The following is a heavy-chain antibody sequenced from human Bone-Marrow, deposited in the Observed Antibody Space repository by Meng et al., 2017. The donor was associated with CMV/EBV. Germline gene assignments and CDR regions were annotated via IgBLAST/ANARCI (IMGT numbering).Heavy chain of an antibody. CDR1: GGTFSSYA. J-gene: IGHJ4*02. Sequence: SVKVSCKASGGTFSSYAISWVRQAPGQGLEWMGGIIPIFGTANYAQKFQGRVTITTDESTSTAYMELSSLRSEDTAVYYCASGPIRRDFWSCYYVDYWGQGTLVTVSS. CDR2: IIPIFGTA. D-gene: IGHD3-3*01. V-gene: IGHV1-69*05. CDR3: ASGPIRRDFWSCYYVDY.